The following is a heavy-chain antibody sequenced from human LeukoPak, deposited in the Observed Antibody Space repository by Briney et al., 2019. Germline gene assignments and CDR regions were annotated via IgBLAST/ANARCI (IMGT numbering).Heavy chain of an antibody. CDR2: ISSSGSTI. Sequence: GGSLRLSCAASGFTFSNYWMGWIRQAPGKGLEWVSYISSSGSTIYYADSVKGRFTISRDNAKNSLYLQMNSLRAEDTAVYYCAREGACSSTSCYPVFDYWGQGTLVTVSS. D-gene: IGHD2-2*01. CDR3: AREGACSSTSCYPVFDY. CDR1: GFTFSNYW. V-gene: IGHV3-11*01. J-gene: IGHJ4*02.